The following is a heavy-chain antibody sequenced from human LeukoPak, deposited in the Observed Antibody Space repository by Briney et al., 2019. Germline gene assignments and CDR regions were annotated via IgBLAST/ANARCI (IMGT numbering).Heavy chain of an antibody. V-gene: IGHV3-30*04. Sequence: GRSLRLSCAGSGFTFSRYSIHWVRQAPGKGLEWVALISYDGRNKYYADSVKGRFTISRDNSKNTLYLQMNSLRAEDTAVYYCARGYSYGILDHWGQGTLVTVSS. J-gene: IGHJ4*02. CDR1: GFTFSRYS. CDR2: ISYDGRNK. CDR3: ARGYSYGILDH. D-gene: IGHD5-18*01.